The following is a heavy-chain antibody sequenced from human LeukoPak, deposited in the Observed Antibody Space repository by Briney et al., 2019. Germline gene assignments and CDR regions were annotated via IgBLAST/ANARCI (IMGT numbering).Heavy chain of an antibody. Sequence: SETLSLTCTVSGYSISSGYNWGWIRQPPGKGLEWIGSIDNSGSTYYNPSLKSRVTISVDTSKDHLSLKLSSVTAADTAVYYCARPPGIAAAWFDPWGQGTLVSVSS. CDR2: IDNSGST. D-gene: IGHD6-13*01. CDR3: ARPPGIAAAWFDP. CDR1: GYSISSGYN. J-gene: IGHJ5*02. V-gene: IGHV4-38-2*02.